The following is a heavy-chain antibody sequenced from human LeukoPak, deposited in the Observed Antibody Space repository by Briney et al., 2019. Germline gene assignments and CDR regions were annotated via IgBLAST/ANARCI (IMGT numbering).Heavy chain of an antibody. CDR3: ARGKETPYYYYMDV. CDR2: VNPNSGNT. CDR1: GYTFTSYD. J-gene: IGHJ6*03. Sequence: ASVKVSCKASGYTFTSYDINWVRQATGQGLEWMGWVNPNSGNTGYAQKFQGRVTMTRNTSISTAYMELSSLRSEDTAVYYCARGKETPYYYYMDVWGKGTTVTVSS. V-gene: IGHV1-8*01.